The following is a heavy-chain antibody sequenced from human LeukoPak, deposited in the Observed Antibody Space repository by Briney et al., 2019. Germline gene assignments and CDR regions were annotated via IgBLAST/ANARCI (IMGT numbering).Heavy chain of an antibody. V-gene: IGHV3-21*01. CDR1: GFTFSSYS. CDR3: ARDSATVTYIDY. D-gene: IGHD4-17*01. J-gene: IGHJ4*02. CDR2: ISSSRSYI. Sequence: KTGGSLRLSCAASGFTFSSYSMNWVRQAPGKGLEWVSSISSSRSYIYYADSVKGRFTISRDNAKNSLYLQMNSLRAEDTAVYYCARDSATVTYIDYWGQGTLVTVSS.